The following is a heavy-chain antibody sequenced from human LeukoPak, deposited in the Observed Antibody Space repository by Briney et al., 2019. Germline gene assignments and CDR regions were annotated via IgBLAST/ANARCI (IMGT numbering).Heavy chain of an antibody. V-gene: IGHV3-30*18. CDR1: GFTFSSYG. D-gene: IGHD6-13*01. CDR3: AKDRSSSWYYYYGMDV. Sequence: GGSLRLSCAASGFTFSSYGMHWVRQAPGKGLEWVAVISYDGSNKYYADSVKGRFTISRDNSKNTLYLQMNSLRAEDTAVYYCAKDRSSSWYYYYGMDVWGQGTTVTVSS. CDR2: ISYDGSNK. J-gene: IGHJ6*02.